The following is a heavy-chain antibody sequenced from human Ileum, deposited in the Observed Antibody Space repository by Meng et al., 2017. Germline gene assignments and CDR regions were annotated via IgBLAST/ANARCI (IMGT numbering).Heavy chain of an antibody. CDR1: GFTFSSYW. CDR3: ARSVYYGSSGYYYRD. CDR2: INGDGSTT. V-gene: IGHV3-74*01. Sequence: GESLKISCAASGFTFSSYWIHWVRQAPGEGLVWVSRINGDGSTTTYADSVKGRFTISRDNAKNTLYLQMNSLRVEDTAVYYCARSVYYGSSGYYYRDWGQGTLVTVSS. D-gene: IGHD3-22*01. J-gene: IGHJ4*02.